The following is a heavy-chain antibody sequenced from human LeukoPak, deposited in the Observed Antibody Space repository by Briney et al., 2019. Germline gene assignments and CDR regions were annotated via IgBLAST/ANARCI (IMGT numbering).Heavy chain of an antibody. V-gene: IGHV1-2*02. CDR3: ARVNSGSYPGGPYSFDY. CDR1: GYTFTGYY. J-gene: IGHJ4*02. CDR2: INPNSGGT. D-gene: IGHD1-26*01. Sequence: ASVKISCKASGYTFTGYYMHWVRQAPGQGLEWMGWINPNSGGTNYAQKFQGRVTMTRDTSISTAYMELSRLRSDDTAVYYCARVNSGSYPGGPYSFDYWGQGTLVTVSS.